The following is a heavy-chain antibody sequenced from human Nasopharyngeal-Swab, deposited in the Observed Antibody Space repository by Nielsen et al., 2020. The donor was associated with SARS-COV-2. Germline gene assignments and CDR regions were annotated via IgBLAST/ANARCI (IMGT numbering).Heavy chain of an antibody. J-gene: IGHJ6*03. CDR3: ARDTRPDYPYYMDV. Sequence: WVRQAPGQRLEWLGWINAGNGDTKYSQRFQGRVTITRDTSASIAYMDLTSLRSEDTAVYYCARDTRPDYPYYMDVWGKGTTVTVSS. D-gene: IGHD4-11*01. V-gene: IGHV1-3*01. CDR2: INAGNGDT.